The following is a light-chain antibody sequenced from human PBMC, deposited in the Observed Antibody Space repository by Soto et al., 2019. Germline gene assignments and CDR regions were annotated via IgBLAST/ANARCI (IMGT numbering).Light chain of an antibody. CDR3: SSSTSRTTRV. V-gene: IGLV2-14*03. CDR1: TNDFDLYKY. J-gene: IGLJ2*01. CDR2: DVN. Sequence: QSVLAQPVSVSGSPGQSITISCTGTTNDFDLYKYVSWYQQHPDKAPKLLIFDVNHRPSGVSNRFSGSKSANTASLTISGLQAEDEADYYCSSSTSRTTRVFGGGTKVTVL.